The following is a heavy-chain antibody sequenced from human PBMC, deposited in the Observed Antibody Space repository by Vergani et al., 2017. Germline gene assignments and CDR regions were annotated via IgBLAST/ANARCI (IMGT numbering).Heavy chain of an antibody. V-gene: IGHV1-69*12. J-gene: IGHJ3*01. CDR1: GTTFSNYV. CDR3: ASSGYSYGGGLDF. CDR2: IIPISGSA. D-gene: IGHD5-18*01. Sequence: QVQLVQSGPEVKKPGSSVKVSCKTSGTTFSNYVTSWVRQAPGQGLDYMGGIIPISGSARYDQRFRGRVTITADESTTTVYMDLSSLRSDDTAVYYCASSGYSYGGGLDFWGQGTRVTVSS.